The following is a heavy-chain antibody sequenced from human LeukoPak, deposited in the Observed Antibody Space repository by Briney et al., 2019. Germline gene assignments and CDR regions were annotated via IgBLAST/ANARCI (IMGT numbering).Heavy chain of an antibody. D-gene: IGHD6-19*01. J-gene: IGHJ1*01. CDR1: GFTFSRDW. Sequence: GGSLRLSCAASGFTFSRDWMTWVRQAPGKGLEWVAVISYDGSNKYYADSVKGRLTISRDNSKNTLYLQMNSLRAEDTAVYYCAKENAGVAGHEYFQHWGQGTLVTVSS. CDR3: AKENAGVAGHEYFQH. CDR2: ISYDGSNK. V-gene: IGHV3-30*18.